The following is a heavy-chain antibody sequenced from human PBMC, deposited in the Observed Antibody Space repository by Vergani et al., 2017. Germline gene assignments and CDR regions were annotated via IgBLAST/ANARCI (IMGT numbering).Heavy chain of an antibody. V-gene: IGHV1-18*01. Sequence: QVQLVQSGAEVKKPGASVKVSCKASGYTFTSYGISWVRQAPGQGLEWMGWISAYNGNTNYAQKLQGRVTMTTDTSTSTAYMELRSLRSEDTAVYYCARDQAERPAAMPGGGFDPWGQGTLVTVSS. CDR3: ARDQAERPAAMPGGGFDP. CDR1: GYTFTSYG. D-gene: IGHD2-2*01. J-gene: IGHJ5*02. CDR2: ISAYNGNT.